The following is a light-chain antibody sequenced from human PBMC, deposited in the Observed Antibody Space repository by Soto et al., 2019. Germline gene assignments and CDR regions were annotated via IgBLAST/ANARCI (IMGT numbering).Light chain of an antibody. CDR3: HQYNSWPPGT. CDR1: QSISRS. CDR2: DAS. V-gene: IGKV3-15*01. Sequence: EIVFTQSPSILSVSPGERATLSCRASQSISRSLAWYQQKPGQAPRLLISDASTRASGIPARFCGSGSGTEFTLTISSLQSEDFALYYCHQYNSWPPGTFGQGTKVDIK. J-gene: IGKJ2*01.